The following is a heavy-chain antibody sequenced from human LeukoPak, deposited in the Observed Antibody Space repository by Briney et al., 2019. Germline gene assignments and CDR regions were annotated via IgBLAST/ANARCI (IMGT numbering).Heavy chain of an antibody. CDR3: AKAIGLYYYYYYMDV. Sequence: GSLILSCAASGFTFSSYDIHWVRPAPGKGLERLAVISYDGSNKYYADSVKGRFTISRDNSKNTLYLQMNSLRAEDTAVYYCAKAIGLYYYYYYMDVWGKGTTVTVSS. CDR2: ISYDGSNK. CDR1: GFTFSSYD. J-gene: IGHJ6*03. D-gene: IGHD2/OR15-2a*01. V-gene: IGHV3-30*18.